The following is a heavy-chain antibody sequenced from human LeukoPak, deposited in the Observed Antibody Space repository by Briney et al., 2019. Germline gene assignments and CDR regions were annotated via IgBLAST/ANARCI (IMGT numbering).Heavy chain of an antibody. CDR2: ISGSGGST. Sequence: GGSLRLSCAASGFTFSSYAMSWVRQAPGKGLEWVSAISGSGGSTYYADSVKGRFTISRDSSKNTLYLQMNSLRAEDTAVYYCAKDFGELRKFFDYWGQGTLVTVSS. CDR1: GFTFSSYA. J-gene: IGHJ4*02. D-gene: IGHD3-10*01. V-gene: IGHV3-23*01. CDR3: AKDFGELRKFFDY.